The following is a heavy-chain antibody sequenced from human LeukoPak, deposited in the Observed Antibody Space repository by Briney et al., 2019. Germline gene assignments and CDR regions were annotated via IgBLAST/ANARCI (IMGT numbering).Heavy chain of an antibody. D-gene: IGHD4-11*01. CDR2: IYSGGGT. J-gene: IGHJ4*02. V-gene: IGHV3-53*01. CDR1: GFTVSSNY. CDR3: AREDYNDLYFDY. Sequence: GGSLRLSCAASGFTVSSNYMTWVRQAPGKGLEWVSVIYSGGGTYYADSLKDRFTVSRDNAKNSLYLQMNSLRAEDTAVYYCAREDYNDLYFDYWGQGTPVTVSS.